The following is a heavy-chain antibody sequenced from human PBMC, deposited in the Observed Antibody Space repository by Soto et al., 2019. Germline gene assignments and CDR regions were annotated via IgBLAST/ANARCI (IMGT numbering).Heavy chain of an antibody. CDR2: IIPILGIA. Sequence: QVQLVQSGAEVKKPGSSVKVSCKASGGTFSSYTISWVRQAPGQGLEWMGRIIPILGIANYAQKFQGRVTITADKSTSTAYMKLSSLRSEDTAVYYCASAIVGATPLGYWGQGTLVTVSS. D-gene: IGHD1-26*01. CDR3: ASAIVGATPLGY. V-gene: IGHV1-69*02. CDR1: GGTFSSYT. J-gene: IGHJ4*02.